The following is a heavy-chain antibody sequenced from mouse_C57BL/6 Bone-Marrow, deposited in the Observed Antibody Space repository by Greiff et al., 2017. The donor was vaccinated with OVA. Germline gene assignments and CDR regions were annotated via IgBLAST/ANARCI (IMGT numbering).Heavy chain of an antibody. CDR1: GYSITSGYY. D-gene: IGHD2-3*01. Sequence: EVKLVESGPGLVKPSQSLSLTCSVTGYSITSGYYWNWIRQFPGNKLEWMGYISYDGSNNYNPSLKNRISITRDTSKNQFFLKLNSVTTEDTATYYCARRGYYDGYYYFDYWGQGTTLTVSS. CDR2: ISYDGSN. V-gene: IGHV3-6*01. J-gene: IGHJ2*01. CDR3: ARRGYYDGYYYFDY.